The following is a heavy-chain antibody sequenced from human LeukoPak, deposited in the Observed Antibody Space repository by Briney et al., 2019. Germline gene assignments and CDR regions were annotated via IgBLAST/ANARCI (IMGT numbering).Heavy chain of an antibody. V-gene: IGHV3-7*01. CDR3: ARTPSIAARPNTKFDP. J-gene: IGHJ5*02. CDR1: GFTFSSYW. CDR2: IKQDGSEK. Sequence: GGSLRLSCAASGFTFSSYWMSWVRQAPGKGLEWVANIKQDGSEKYYVDSVKGRFTISRDNAKNSLYLQMNSLRAEDTAVYYCARTPSIAARPNTKFDPWGQGTLVTVSS. D-gene: IGHD6-6*01.